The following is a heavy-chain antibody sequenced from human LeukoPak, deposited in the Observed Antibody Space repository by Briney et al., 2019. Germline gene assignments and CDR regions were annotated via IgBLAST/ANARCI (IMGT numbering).Heavy chain of an antibody. D-gene: IGHD6-6*01. Sequence: GGSLRLSCAASGFTFSTSGMNWVRQVPGKGLEWVSYISSSSSSVSYADSVKGRFTISRDNAKNSLYLQVNSLRAEDTAVCYCARGGAARPDYWGQGTLVTVSS. CDR2: ISSSSSSV. CDR3: ARGGAARPDY. J-gene: IGHJ4*02. V-gene: IGHV3-48*01. CDR1: GFTFSTSG.